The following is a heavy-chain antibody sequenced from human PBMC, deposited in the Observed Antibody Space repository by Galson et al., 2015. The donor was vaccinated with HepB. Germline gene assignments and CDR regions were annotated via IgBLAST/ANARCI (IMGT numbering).Heavy chain of an antibody. D-gene: IGHD3-3*01. J-gene: IGHJ6*03. V-gene: IGHV7-4-1*02. CDR2: MNTNTGKP. Sequence: SCKASGYTFTDYVVNWVRQAPGQGLEWMGWMNTNTGKPTYAQGFAGRFVFPLDTSVTTAYLQISSLETDDTAVYYCARSPLRFLDWLPYYDYYYMDVWGEGTTVTVSS. CDR3: ARSPLRFLDWLPYYDYYYMDV. CDR1: GYTFTDYV.